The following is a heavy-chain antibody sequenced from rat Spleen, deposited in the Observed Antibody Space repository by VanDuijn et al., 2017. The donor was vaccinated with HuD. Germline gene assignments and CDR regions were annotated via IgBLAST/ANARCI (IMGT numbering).Heavy chain of an antibody. CDR2: ISPSGGST. V-gene: IGHV5-25*01. CDR3: TRDELTGAAY. Sequence: EVQLVESGGGLVQPGRSMKLSCAASGFTFSNYYMAWVRQAPTKGLEWVASISPSGGSTYYRDSVKGRFTISRDNAKSTLYLQMDSLRSEDTATYYCTRDELTGAAYWGQGTLVTVSS. CDR1: GFTFSNYY. D-gene: IGHD5-1*01. J-gene: IGHJ3*01.